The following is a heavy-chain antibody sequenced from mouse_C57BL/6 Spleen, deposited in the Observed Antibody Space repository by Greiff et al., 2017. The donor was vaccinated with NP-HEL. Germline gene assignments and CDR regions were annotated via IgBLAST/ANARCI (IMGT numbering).Heavy chain of an antibody. CDR3: ASGGYYYGSSWSFDY. D-gene: IGHD1-1*01. CDR1: GYTFTDYN. V-gene: IGHV1-18*01. Sequence: EVQLQQSGPELVKPGASVKIPCKASGYTFTDYNMDWVKQSHGKSLEWIGDINPNNGGTIYNQKFKGKATLTVDKSSSTAYMELRSLTSEDTAVYYCASGGYYYGSSWSFDYWGQGTTLTVSS. CDR2: INPNNGGT. J-gene: IGHJ2*01.